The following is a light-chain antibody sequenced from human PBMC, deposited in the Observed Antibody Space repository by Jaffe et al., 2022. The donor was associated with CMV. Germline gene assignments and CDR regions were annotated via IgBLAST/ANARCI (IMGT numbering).Light chain of an antibody. J-gene: IGLJ3*02. Sequence: QSALTQPASVSGSPGQSITISCTGTSSDVGDYNYVSWYQQHPGKAPKLMIYDVSSRPSGVSNRFSGSKSGNTASLTISGLQAEDEADYYCSSYAISNTLWVFGGGTKLTVL. CDR3: SSYAISNTLWV. CDR2: DVS. V-gene: IGLV2-14*03. CDR1: SSDVGDYNY.